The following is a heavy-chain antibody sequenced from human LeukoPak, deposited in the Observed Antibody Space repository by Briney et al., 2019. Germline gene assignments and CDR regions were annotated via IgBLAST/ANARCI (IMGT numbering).Heavy chain of an antibody. CDR1: GHSISSGYY. Sequence: PSETLSLTCTVSGHSISSGYYWGWIRQPPGKGLEWIGSIYHSGSTYYNPSLKSRVSISVDTSKNQFSLKLSSVTAADTAVYYCARVIRDGYNYYFDYWGQGTLVTVSS. J-gene: IGHJ4*02. CDR2: IYHSGST. V-gene: IGHV4-38-2*02. CDR3: ARVIRDGYNYYFDY. D-gene: IGHD5-24*01.